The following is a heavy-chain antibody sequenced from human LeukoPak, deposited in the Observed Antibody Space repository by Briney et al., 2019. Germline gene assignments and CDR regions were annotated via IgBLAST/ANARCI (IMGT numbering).Heavy chain of an antibody. V-gene: IGHV4-61*01. CDR2: IYYTGST. CDR1: GGSVSSGSYY. D-gene: IGHD6-13*01. Sequence: KSSEALSPTCTVSGGSVSSGSYYWSWIRQPPGKGLEWIGYIYYTGSTNYNPSLKSRVTISVDTSKNQFSLKLGSVTAADTAVYYCARQQLSQLYYFDNWGQGTLVNVSS. J-gene: IGHJ4*02. CDR3: ARQQLSQLYYFDN.